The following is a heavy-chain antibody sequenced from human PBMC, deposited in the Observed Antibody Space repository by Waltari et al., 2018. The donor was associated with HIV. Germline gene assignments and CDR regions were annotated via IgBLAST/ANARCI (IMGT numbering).Heavy chain of an antibody. J-gene: IGHJ4*02. CDR2: IKQDGNEK. Sequence: EVQLVETGGALVQPGGSLRVPFVASGFTFSNYWMPWVRRAPGKGLEWVANIKQDGNEKNYLDSVKGRFTISRDNAKNSLYLQMNNLRDEDSATYYCARAYSGTYRIGDYWGQGTLVTVSS. V-gene: IGHV3-7*01. D-gene: IGHD1-26*01. CDR1: GFTFSNYW. CDR3: ARAYSGTYRIGDY.